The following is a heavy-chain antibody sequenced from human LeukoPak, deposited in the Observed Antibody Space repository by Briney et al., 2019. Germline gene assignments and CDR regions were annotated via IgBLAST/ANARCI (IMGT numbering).Heavy chain of an antibody. J-gene: IGHJ3*01. Sequence: PGESLRISCKVSGYSFTNYWITWVRQMHGRGLEWMGRIDPSDSYTKYSPSFQGLVSISADKSIATAYLQWSSLEASDTAMYSCARHAGDGGAFDVWGQGTMVTV. D-gene: IGHD2-2*01. V-gene: IGHV5-10-1*01. CDR3: ARHAGDGGAFDV. CDR1: GYSFTNYW. CDR2: IDPSDSYT.